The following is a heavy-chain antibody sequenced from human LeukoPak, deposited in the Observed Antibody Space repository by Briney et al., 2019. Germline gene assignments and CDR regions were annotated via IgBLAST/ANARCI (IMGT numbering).Heavy chain of an antibody. Sequence: ASVNVSCKASGYSFTGYYMHWVRQAPGQGLEWMGWINPNSGGTNYAQKFQGRVTMTRDTSISTAYMELSSLRSEDTAVYYCARDRGFWYGSGSSSPLDYWGQGTLVTVTS. D-gene: IGHD3-10*01. CDR1: GYSFTGYY. J-gene: IGHJ4*02. CDR2: INPNSGGT. CDR3: ARDRGFWYGSGSSSPLDY. V-gene: IGHV1-2*02.